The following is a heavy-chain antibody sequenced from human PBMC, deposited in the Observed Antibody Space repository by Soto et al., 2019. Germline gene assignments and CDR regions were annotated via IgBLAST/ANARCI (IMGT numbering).Heavy chain of an antibody. V-gene: IGHV3-23*01. CDR3: AKRAAPGTYYFDC. D-gene: IGHD6-13*01. Sequence: EVQLLESGGDLVQPGGSLRLSCAASGFSFSSYGMSWVRQAPGKGLEWVSVISTSGGSTYYADSVKGRFTISRDNSKNTLYLQMNSLRVEDTAVYYCAKRAAPGTYYFDCWGQGTLVTVSS. CDR1: GFSFSSYG. CDR2: ISTSGGST. J-gene: IGHJ4*02.